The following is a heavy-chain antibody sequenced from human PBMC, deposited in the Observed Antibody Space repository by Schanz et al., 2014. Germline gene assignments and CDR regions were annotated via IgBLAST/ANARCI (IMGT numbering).Heavy chain of an antibody. V-gene: IGHV3-23*04. CDR3: AKIERNED. D-gene: IGHD1-1*01. CDR1: GFTFSTST. Sequence: EVQLVESGGGLVQPGGSLRLSCAASGFTFSTSTMHWVRQAPGKGLEWVSAISASGGTTYYADSVKGRFTISRDNSKNTLYLQMNSLRAEDTAVYFCAKIERNEDWGQGTLXTVSS. J-gene: IGHJ4*02. CDR2: ISASGGTT.